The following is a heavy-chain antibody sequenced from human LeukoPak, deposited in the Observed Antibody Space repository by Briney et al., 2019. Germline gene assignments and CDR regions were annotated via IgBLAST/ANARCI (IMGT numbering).Heavy chain of an antibody. D-gene: IGHD3-22*01. CDR3: ARGSGYYYDSSGYYYPGGDY. CDR1: GFTFSSYE. Sequence: PGGSLRLSCAASGFTFSSYEMNWVRQAPGKGLEWVSYISSSVSTIYYADSVKGRFTISRDNAKNSLYLQMNSLRAEDTAVYYCARGSGYYYDSSGYYYPGGDYWGQGTLVTVSS. J-gene: IGHJ4*02. V-gene: IGHV3-48*03. CDR2: ISSSVSTI.